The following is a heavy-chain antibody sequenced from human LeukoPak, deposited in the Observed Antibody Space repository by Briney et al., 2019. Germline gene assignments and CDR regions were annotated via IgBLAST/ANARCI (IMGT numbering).Heavy chain of an antibody. J-gene: IGHJ6*02. CDR3: ARDRSYYGSGSYSVMDV. V-gene: IGHV1-2*02. CDR1: GYTFTGYY. CDR2: INPNSGGT. Sequence: ASVKVSCKASGYTFTGYYIHWVRQAPGQGLEWMGWINPNSGGTNYAQKFQGRVTMTRDTSSSTAYMELSRLRSDDTAVYYCARDRSYYGSGSYSVMDVWGQGTTVTVSS. D-gene: IGHD3-10*01.